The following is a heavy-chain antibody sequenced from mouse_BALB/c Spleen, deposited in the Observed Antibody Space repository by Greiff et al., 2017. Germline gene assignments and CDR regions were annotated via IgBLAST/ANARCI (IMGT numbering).Heavy chain of an antibody. CDR3: EKATRATRYAMDY. V-gene: IGHV1-7*01. J-gene: IGHJ4*01. CDR1: GYTFTSYW. D-gene: IGHD3-1*01. Sequence: QVQLQQSGAELAKPGASVKMSCKASGYTFTSYWMHWVKQRPGQGLEWIGYINPSTGYTEYNQKFKDKATLTADKSSSTAYMQLSSLTSEDSAVYYCEKATRATRYAMDYWGQGTSVTVSS. CDR2: INPSTGYT.